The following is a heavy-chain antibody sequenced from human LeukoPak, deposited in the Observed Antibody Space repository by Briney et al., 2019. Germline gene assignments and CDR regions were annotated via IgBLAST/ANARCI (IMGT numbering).Heavy chain of an antibody. D-gene: IGHD5-18*01. CDR1: GFTFSSYS. CDR3: ASWKLSLKYSYDFDY. CDR2: VSYDGSSE. J-gene: IGHJ4*02. V-gene: IGHV3-30-3*01. Sequence: GGSLRLSCAASGFTFSSYSIHWVRQAPGKGLEWVAVVSYDGSSENYADSVKGRFTISRDNSKNTLYLQMNSLRAEDTAVYYCASWKLSLKYSYDFDYWGQGTLVTVSS.